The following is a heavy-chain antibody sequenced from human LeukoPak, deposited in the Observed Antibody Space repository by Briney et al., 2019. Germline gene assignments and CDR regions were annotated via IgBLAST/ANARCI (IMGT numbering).Heavy chain of an antibody. J-gene: IGHJ5*01. D-gene: IGHD3-10*01. CDR1: GGSISSSSYY. V-gene: IGHV4-39*01. CDR2: IYYSGTT. CDR3: ARQPKSCAPGIFITGKACWFDS. Sequence: SETLSLTCTVSGGSISSSSYYWGWLRQPPGTGLEWIGSIYYSGTTYPNSSLKSRVTISVDTSKNQFSLKLSSVTAADTAVYYCARQPKSCAPGIFITGKACWFDSWGQGTLVTVSP.